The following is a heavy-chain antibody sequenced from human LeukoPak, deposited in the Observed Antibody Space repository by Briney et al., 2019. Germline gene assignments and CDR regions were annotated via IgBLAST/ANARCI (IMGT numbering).Heavy chain of an antibody. CDR2: IIPIFSTA. CDR1: GGTFSSYA. D-gene: IGHD6-6*01. J-gene: IGHJ5*02. Sequence: SVKVSCKASGGTFSSYAISWVRQAPGQGLEWMGRIIPIFSTANYAQKFQGRVTITTDESTSTAYMELSSLRSEDTAVYYCARGPFGQPVDNWFDPWGQGTLVTVSS. CDR3: ARGPFGQPVDNWFDP. V-gene: IGHV1-69*05.